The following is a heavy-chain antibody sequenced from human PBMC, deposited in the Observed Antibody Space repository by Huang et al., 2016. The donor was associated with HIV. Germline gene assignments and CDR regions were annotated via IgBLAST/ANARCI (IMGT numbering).Heavy chain of an antibody. CDR2: VRSIAFGGAS. D-gene: IGHD4-17*01. Sequence: VESGGDAVQSGRSLRLSCRGSGFIFNDFARNWFRQSPRKGVEWIGFVRSIAFGGASKSAPSVKDRFSVSRDEAKNVAFLQMENLQVDDTAVYYCSPTGDDYFYYYMDVWGNGTTVIVS. CDR1: GFIFNDFA. V-gene: IGHV3-49*03. CDR3: SPTGDDYFYYYMDV. J-gene: IGHJ6*03.